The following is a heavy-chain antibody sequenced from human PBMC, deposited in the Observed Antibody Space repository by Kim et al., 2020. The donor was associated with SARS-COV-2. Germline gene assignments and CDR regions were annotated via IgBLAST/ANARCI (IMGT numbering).Heavy chain of an antibody. J-gene: IGHJ6*02. CDR1: GDSVSSNSAA. Sequence: SQTLSLTCAISGDSVSSNSAAWNWIRQSPSRGLEWLGRTYYRSKWYNDYAVSVKSRITINPDTSKNQFSLQLNSVTPEDTAVYYCARGPARGIYYGDYYYGMDVWGQGTTVTVSS. V-gene: IGHV6-1*01. CDR2: TYYRSKWYN. CDR3: ARGPARGIYYGDYYYGMDV. D-gene: IGHD4-17*01.